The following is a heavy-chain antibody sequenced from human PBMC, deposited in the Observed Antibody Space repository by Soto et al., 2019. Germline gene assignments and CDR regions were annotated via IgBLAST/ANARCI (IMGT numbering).Heavy chain of an antibody. CDR2: INPSGGST. Sequence: ASVKVSCKASGYTFTSYYMHWVRQAPGQGLEWMGIINPSGGSTSYAQKFQGRVTMTRDTSTSTVYMELSSLRSEDTAVYYCARDAPDYYDSSGYYSHFVYWGQGTLVTVSS. CDR1: GYTFTSYY. J-gene: IGHJ4*02. V-gene: IGHV1-46*01. CDR3: ARDAPDYYDSSGYYSHFVY. D-gene: IGHD3-22*01.